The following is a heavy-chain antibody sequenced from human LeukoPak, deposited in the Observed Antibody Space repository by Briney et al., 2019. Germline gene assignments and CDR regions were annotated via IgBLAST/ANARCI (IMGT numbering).Heavy chain of an antibody. D-gene: IGHD6-13*01. V-gene: IGHV4-61*01. CDR1: GGSISSSSYY. Sequence: PSETLSLTCTVSGGSISSSSYYWSWIRQPPGKGLEWIGYIYYSGSTNYNPSLKSRVTISVDTSKNQFSLKLSSVTAADTAVYYCAREGYSSSEYYYYYYMDVWGKGTTVTVSS. J-gene: IGHJ6*03. CDR3: AREGYSSSEYYYYYYMDV. CDR2: IYYSGST.